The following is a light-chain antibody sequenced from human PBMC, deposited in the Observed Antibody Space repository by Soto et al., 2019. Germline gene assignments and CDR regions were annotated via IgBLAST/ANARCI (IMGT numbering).Light chain of an antibody. CDR2: GAS. CDR3: QQYKNWPPLT. J-gene: IGKJ5*01. CDR1: QSVGSS. Sequence: EIVMTQSPATLSVSPGERATLSCRASQSVGSSLAWYQQEPGQAPRLLIYGASTRATGIPARFSGSGSGTEFTLTISSLQSEDFAVYFCQQYKNWPPLTFGQGTRLEIK. V-gene: IGKV3-15*01.